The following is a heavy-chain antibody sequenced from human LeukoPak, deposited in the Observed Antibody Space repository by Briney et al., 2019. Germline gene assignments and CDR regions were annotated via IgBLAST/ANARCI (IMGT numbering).Heavy chain of an antibody. CDR2: IFFSGST. CDR1: GGSISSSSYY. J-gene: IGHJ4*02. CDR3: ARLPALSVTMVRGVPYYLDY. V-gene: IGHV4-39*01. Sequence: SETLPLTCTVAGGSISSSSYYWGWIRKPPGKGLEWIGSIFFSGSTYYNPSLKSRVTISVDMSKNQSSLKLSSVTTADTAIYFCARLPALSVTMVRGVPYYLDYWGQGILVTVSS. D-gene: IGHD3-10*01.